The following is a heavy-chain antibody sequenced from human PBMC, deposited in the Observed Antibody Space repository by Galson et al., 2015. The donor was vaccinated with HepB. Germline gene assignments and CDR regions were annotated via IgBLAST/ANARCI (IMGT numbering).Heavy chain of an antibody. Sequence: SVKVSCKASGGTFSSYTISWVRQAPGQGLEWMGGIIPIFGTANYAQKFQGRVTITADESTSTAYMELSSLRSEDTAVYYCAAGNHGGNEDQYDAFDIWGQGTMVTVSS. V-gene: IGHV1-69*13. D-gene: IGHD4-23*01. CDR3: AAGNHGGNEDQYDAFDI. CDR2: IIPIFGTA. CDR1: GGTFSSYT. J-gene: IGHJ3*02.